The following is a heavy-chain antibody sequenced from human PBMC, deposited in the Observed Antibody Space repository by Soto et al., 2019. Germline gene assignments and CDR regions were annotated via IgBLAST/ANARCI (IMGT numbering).Heavy chain of an antibody. V-gene: IGHV4-34*01. Sequence: SETLSLTCAVYGGSFSGYYWSWIRQPPGKGLEWIGEINHSGSTNYNPSLKSRVTISVDTSKNQFSLKLSSVTAADTAVYYCARGGTQTRFGELTSTWFDPWGQGTLVTVSS. CDR3: ARGGTQTRFGELTSTWFDP. D-gene: IGHD3-10*01. CDR1: GGSFSGYY. CDR2: INHSGST. J-gene: IGHJ5*02.